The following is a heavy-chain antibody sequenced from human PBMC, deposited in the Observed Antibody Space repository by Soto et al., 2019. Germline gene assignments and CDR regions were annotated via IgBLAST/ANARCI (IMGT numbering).Heavy chain of an antibody. J-gene: IGHJ4*02. CDR2: VYYSETT. CDR1: GGSVNNKTYY. Sequence: LSLTCSVSGGSVNNKTYYWGWIRQPPGKRLEWIGYVYYSETTNYNPSLKSRVTISIDMSKNQFSLRLSSVTAADTALYYCARTTAVPNTLRSRYFFDFWGQGTLVTVSS. D-gene: IGHD3-9*01. V-gene: IGHV4-61*01. CDR3: ARTTAVPNTLRSRYFFDF.